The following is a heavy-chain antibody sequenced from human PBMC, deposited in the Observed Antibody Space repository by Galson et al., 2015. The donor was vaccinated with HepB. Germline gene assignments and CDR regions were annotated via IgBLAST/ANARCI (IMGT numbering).Heavy chain of an antibody. D-gene: IGHD3-10*01. V-gene: IGHV6-1*01. CDR3: ARSTGDLDY. CDR1: GDSVSSKSAA. CDR2: TWYRSKWNN. Sequence: CAISGDSVSSKSAAWNWIRQSLSRGLEWLGRTWYRSKWNNGYAASVKSRITINPDTSKNQFSLHLNSVTPEDTAVYYCARSTGDLDYWGQGTLVTVSS. J-gene: IGHJ4*02.